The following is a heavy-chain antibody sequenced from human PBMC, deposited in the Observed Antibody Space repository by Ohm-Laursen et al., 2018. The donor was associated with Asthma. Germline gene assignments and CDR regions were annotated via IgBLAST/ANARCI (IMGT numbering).Heavy chain of an antibody. J-gene: IGHJ4*02. CDR2: ISWDGGST. CDR1: GFTFTTFW. V-gene: IGHV3-43*01. Sequence: SLRLSCTASGFTFTTFWMHWVRQAPGKGLEWVSLISWDGGSTYYADSVKGRFTISRDNSKNSLYLQMNSLRTEDTALYYCAKDFPIAAAGFDYWGQGTLVTVSS. D-gene: IGHD6-13*01. CDR3: AKDFPIAAAGFDY.